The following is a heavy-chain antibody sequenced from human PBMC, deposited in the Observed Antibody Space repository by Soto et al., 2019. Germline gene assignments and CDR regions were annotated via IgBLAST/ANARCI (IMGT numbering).Heavy chain of an antibody. V-gene: IGHV1-69*01. D-gene: IGHD2-15*01. CDR3: ARGLRTGNYGMDV. CDR1: GGTFNNYA. CDR2: IIPMFETV. J-gene: IGHJ6*02. Sequence: QEQLLQSGAEVRKPGSSVKVSCKDSGGTFNNYAVSWVRQAPGQGLEWMGGIIPMFETVNYAQRFQGRLTIAADESTSTAYMELTSLTTADTAIYFCARGLRTGNYGMDVWGQGTTVTVSS.